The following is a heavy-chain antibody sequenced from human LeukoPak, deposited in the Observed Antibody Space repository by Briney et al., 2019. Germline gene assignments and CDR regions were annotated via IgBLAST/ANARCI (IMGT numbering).Heavy chain of an antibody. CDR3: ARESYGSGTFTDY. D-gene: IGHD3-10*01. J-gene: IGHJ4*02. V-gene: IGHV4-31*03. CDR2: IYYSGST. CDR1: GGSISSGGYY. Sequence: SETLSLTCTVSGGSISSGGYYWSWIRQHPGKGLECIGYIYYSGSTYYNPSLKSRVTISVDTSKNQFSLKLSSVTAADTAVYYCARESYGSGTFTDYWGQGTLVTVSS.